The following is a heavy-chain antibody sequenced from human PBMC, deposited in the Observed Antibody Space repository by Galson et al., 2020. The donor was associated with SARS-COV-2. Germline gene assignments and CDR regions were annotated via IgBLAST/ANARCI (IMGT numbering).Heavy chain of an antibody. Sequence: KIGESLKISCTGSGISFNSYWIAWVRQTPGKGLESMGIIWPGDSDTRYSPSFEGQVTISVDKSISTAYLQWSSLKASDTATYYCARHPLNVAVAGLDSWGQGTLVTVSS. CDR3: ARHPLNVAVAGLDS. CDR2: IWPGDSDT. CDR1: GISFNSYW. D-gene: IGHD6-19*01. J-gene: IGHJ4*02. V-gene: IGHV5-51*01.